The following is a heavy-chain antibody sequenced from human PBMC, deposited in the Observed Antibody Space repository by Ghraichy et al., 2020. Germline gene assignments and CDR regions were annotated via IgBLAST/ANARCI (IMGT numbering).Heavy chain of an antibody. J-gene: IGHJ4*02. CDR3: ARRGAFESSGPYFDY. Sequence: SQTLSLTCTVSGGSISSSRYYWAWIRQPPGKGLEWIGSIYHTGSTYYNPSLKSRVTISVDTSKNQFSLNLSSVTAADTAVYYCARRGAFESSGPYFDYWGQGTLVTVSS. D-gene: IGHD3-22*01. CDR2: IYHTGST. V-gene: IGHV4-39*01. CDR1: GGSISSSRYY.